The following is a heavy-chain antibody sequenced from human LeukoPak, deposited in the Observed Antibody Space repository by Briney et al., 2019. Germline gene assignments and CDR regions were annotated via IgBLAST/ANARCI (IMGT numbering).Heavy chain of an antibody. CDR1: GYSFTNYW. CDR3: ARNYYDSSGYYYVALGSFDY. V-gene: IGHV5-51*01. CDR2: IYPGDSDT. J-gene: IGHJ4*02. D-gene: IGHD3-22*01. Sequence: GESLKISCKDSGYSFTNYWIGWVRQMPGKGLEWMGIIYPGDSDTRYSPSFQGQVTISADKSISTAYLQWSSLKASDTAMYYCARNYYDSSGYYYVALGSFDYWGQGTLVTVSS.